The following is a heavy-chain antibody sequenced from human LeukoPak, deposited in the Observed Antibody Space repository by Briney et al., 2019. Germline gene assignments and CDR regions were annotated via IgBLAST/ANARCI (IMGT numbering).Heavy chain of an antibody. J-gene: IGHJ3*02. V-gene: IGHV3-23*01. Sequence: RAGGSLRLSCAASGFTLSSYAVSWVRQPPGKGLEWVSAIRGSGGRTYYADSVKGRCTVTRDNSKNTLYLQMNSRRAEDTAVYYCAKWLRYLDWLSSPDAFDIWGQGTMVTVSS. CDR2: IRGSGGRT. CDR1: GFTLSSYA. CDR3: AKWLRYLDWLSSPDAFDI. D-gene: IGHD3-9*01.